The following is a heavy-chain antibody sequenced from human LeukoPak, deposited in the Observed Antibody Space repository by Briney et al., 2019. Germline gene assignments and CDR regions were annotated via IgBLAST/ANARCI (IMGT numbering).Heavy chain of an antibody. CDR2: IYYSGST. Sequence: PSETLSLTCTVSGGSISSSSYYWGWIRQPPGKGLEWIGSIYYSGSTYYNPSLKSRVTISVDTPKNQFSLKLSSVTAADTAVYYCARHFNWFDPWGQGTLVTVSS. CDR3: ARHFNWFDP. V-gene: IGHV4-39*01. CDR1: GGSISSSSYY. J-gene: IGHJ5*02.